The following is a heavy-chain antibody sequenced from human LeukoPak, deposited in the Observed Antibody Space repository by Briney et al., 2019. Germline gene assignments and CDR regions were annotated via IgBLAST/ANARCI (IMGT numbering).Heavy chain of an antibody. D-gene: IGHD2-2*01. CDR2: IYYRGRT. CDR1: GGSISRYY. CDR3: ARVLGCSTTSCYAAYIDS. J-gene: IGHJ4*02. V-gene: IGHV4-59*01. Sequence: PSETLSLTCTVSGGSISRYYWIWIRQPPGKGLEWIGYIYYRGRTNYNPSLKSRVTISVDTSKNQFSLKLSSVTAADTAVYYCARVLGCSTTSCYAAYIDSWGQGTLVTVSS.